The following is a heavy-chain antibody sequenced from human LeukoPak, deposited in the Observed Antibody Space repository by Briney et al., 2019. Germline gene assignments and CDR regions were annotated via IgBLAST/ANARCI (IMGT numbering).Heavy chain of an antibody. D-gene: IGHD4-17*01. Sequence: GGSLRLSCAASGFTFSSYSMTWVRQAPGKGLEWVSSISSSGSYIYYADSVKGRFTISRDNAKNSLYLQMNSLRAEDTAVYYCARSYGDYFDYWGQGTLVTVSS. CDR3: ARSYGDYFDY. J-gene: IGHJ4*02. CDR1: GFTFSSYS. CDR2: ISSSGSYI. V-gene: IGHV3-21*01.